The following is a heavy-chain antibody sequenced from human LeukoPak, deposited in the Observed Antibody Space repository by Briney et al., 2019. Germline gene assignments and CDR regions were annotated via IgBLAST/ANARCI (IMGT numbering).Heavy chain of an antibody. CDR3: ARESSITIFGVAFNWFDP. CDR1: GFTFSSYW. V-gene: IGHV3-7*01. D-gene: IGHD3-3*01. J-gene: IGHJ5*02. Sequence: PGGSLRLSCAASGFTFSSYWMSWVRQAPGKGLEWVANIKQDGSEKYYVDSVKGRFTISRDNAKNSLYLQMNSLRAEDTAVYYCARESSITIFGVAFNWFDPWGQGTLVTVSS. CDR2: IKQDGSEK.